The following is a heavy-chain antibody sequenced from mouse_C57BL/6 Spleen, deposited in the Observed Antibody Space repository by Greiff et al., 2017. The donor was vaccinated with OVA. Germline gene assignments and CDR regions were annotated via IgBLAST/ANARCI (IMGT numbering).Heavy chain of an antibody. D-gene: IGHD4-1*01. J-gene: IGHJ2*01. V-gene: IGHV1-82*01. CDR2: IYPGDGDT. CDR3: ARKTGTRGDFDY. Sequence: LQESGPELVKPGASVKISCKASGYAFSSSWMNWVKQRPGKGLEWIGRIYPGDGDTNYNGKFKGKATLTADKSSSTAYMQLSSLTSEDSAVYFCARKTGTRGDFDYWGQGTTLTVSS. CDR1: GYAFSSSW.